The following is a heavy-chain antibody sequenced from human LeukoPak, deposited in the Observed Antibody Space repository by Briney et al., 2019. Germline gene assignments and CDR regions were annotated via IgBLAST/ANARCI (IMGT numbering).Heavy chain of an antibody. CDR3: ARVGHYYDSSGLDY. CDR2: INPNSGGT. V-gene: IGHV1-2*04. J-gene: IGHJ4*02. Sequence: GAPVKVSCKASGYTFTGYYIHWVRQAPGQGLEWMGWINPNSGGTNYAQKFQGWVTMTRDTSISTAYMELSRLRSDDTAVYYCARVGHYYDSSGLDYWGQGTLVTVSS. D-gene: IGHD3-22*01. CDR1: GYTFTGYY.